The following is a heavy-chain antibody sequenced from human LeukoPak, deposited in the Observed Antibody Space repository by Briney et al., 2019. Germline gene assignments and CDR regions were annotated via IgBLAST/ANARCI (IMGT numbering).Heavy chain of an antibody. V-gene: IGHV1-18*01. J-gene: IGHJ4*02. CDR1: GYTFTIHG. CDR3: ARVGRIAEAYYFDY. Sequence: GASVKVSCKASGYTFTIHGISWVRQAPGQGLEWMGWISAYNGNTNYAQKLQGRVTMTTDTSTSTAYMELRSLRSDDTAVYYCARVGRIAEAYYFDYWGQGTLVTVSS. CDR2: ISAYNGNT. D-gene: IGHD6-13*01.